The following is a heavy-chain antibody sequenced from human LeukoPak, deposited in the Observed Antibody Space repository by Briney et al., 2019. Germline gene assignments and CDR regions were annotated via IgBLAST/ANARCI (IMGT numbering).Heavy chain of an antibody. J-gene: IGHJ5*02. V-gene: IGHV3-21*01. Sequence: GGSLRLSCAASGFTFSSYSMNWVRQAPGKGLEWVSSISSSSSYIYYADSVKGRFTISRDNAKNSLYLQMNSLRAEDTAVYYCARDVALTYSSSWYEDNWFDPWGQGTLVTVSS. D-gene: IGHD6-13*01. CDR3: ARDVALTYSSSWYEDNWFDP. CDR1: GFTFSSYS. CDR2: ISSSSSYI.